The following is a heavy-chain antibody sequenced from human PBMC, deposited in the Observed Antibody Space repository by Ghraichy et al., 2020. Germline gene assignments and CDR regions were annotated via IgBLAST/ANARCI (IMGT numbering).Heavy chain of an antibody. Sequence: TLSLTCTVSGGSISSSSYYWGWIRQPPGKGLEWIGSIYYSGSTYYNPSLKSRVTISVDTSKNQFSLKLSSVTAADTAVYYCARHRIQLWPLPWYFDLWGRGTLVTVSS. J-gene: IGHJ2*01. CDR1: GGSISSSSYY. CDR3: ARHRIQLWPLPWYFDL. CDR2: IYYSGST. V-gene: IGHV4-39*01. D-gene: IGHD5-18*01.